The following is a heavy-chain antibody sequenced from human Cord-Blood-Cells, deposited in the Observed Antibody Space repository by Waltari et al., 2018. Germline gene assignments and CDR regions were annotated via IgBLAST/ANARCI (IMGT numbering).Heavy chain of an antibody. CDR2: IYTSGST. D-gene: IGHD6-13*01. Sequence: QVQLQESGPGLVKPSETLSLTCTVSGGSISSYYWSWNRPPAGKGLEWIGRIYTSGSTNYNPSLKSRVTMSVDTSKNQFSLKLSSVTAADTAVYYCARDSDSSSWYWFDPWGQGTLVTVSS. CDR1: GGSISSYY. J-gene: IGHJ5*02. CDR3: ARDSDSSSWYWFDP. V-gene: IGHV4-4*07.